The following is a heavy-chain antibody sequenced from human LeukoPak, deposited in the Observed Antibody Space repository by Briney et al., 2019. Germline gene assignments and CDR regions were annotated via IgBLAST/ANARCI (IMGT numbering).Heavy chain of an antibody. CDR2: IYYSGST. CDR1: GGSISSYY. J-gene: IGHJ3*02. V-gene: IGHV4-59*08. Sequence: SETLSLTCTVSGGSISSYYWSWIRQPPGKGLVWIGYIYYSGSTNYNPSLKSRVPISVDTSKNQFSLKLSSVTAADTAVYYCARSTGWLGGAFDIWGQGTMVTVSS. D-gene: IGHD6-19*01. CDR3: ARSTGWLGGAFDI.